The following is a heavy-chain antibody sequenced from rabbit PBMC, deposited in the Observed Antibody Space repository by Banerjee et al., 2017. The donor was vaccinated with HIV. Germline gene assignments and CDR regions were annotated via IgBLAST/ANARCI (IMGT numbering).Heavy chain of an antibody. Sequence: QSLEESGGDLVKPGASLTLTCTASGFTISSGYWICWVRQAPGKGLEWIGCIGAGSGATHYASWAKGRFTISKTSSTTVALQMTSLTAADTATYFCARGSAYAGAGYALWGPGTLVTVS. CDR1: GFTISSGYW. V-gene: IGHV1S40*01. D-gene: IGHD4-2*01. CDR2: IGAGSGAT. J-gene: IGHJ4*01. CDR3: ARGSAYAGAGYAL.